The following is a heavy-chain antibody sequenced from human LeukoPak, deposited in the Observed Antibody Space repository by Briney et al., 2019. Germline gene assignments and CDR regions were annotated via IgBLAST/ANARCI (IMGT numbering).Heavy chain of an antibody. V-gene: IGHV4-59*01. Sequence: SETLSLTCTVSGGSISGYFWSWIRQPPGKGLEWIGYICYSGSTNYNPSLKSRVTISVDTSKNQFSLKLSSVTAADTAVYYCASNPDYFDYWGQGTLVTVSS. CDR3: ASNPDYFDY. J-gene: IGHJ4*02. D-gene: IGHD1-14*01. CDR1: GGSISGYF. CDR2: ICYSGST.